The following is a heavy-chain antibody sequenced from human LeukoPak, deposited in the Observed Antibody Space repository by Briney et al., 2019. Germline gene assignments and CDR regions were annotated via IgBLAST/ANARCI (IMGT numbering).Heavy chain of an antibody. D-gene: IGHD3-22*01. J-gene: IGHJ4*02. V-gene: IGHV3-23*01. CDR1: GFTFSNHP. CDR3: AKDGFDYYDSSGYSYFHY. CDR2: ISAGGGST. Sequence: AGSLRLSCAASGFTFSNHPMSWVRQAPGKGLQWVSGISAGGGSTYYADSVKGRFTISRDNSKNTLYLQMNSLRAEDTAVYYCAKDGFDYYDSSGYSYFHYWGQGTLVTVSS.